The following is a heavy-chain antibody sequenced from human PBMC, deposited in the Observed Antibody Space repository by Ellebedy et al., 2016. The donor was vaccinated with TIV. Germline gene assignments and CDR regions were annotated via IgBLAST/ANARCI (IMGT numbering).Heavy chain of an antibody. Sequence: SETLSLTXTVSGGSISSYYWSWIRQPPGKGLEWIGYIYYSGSTNYNPSLKSRVTISVDTSKNQFSLKLSSVTAADTAVYYCARHWRDGYNYGDAFDIWGQGTMVTVSS. D-gene: IGHD5-24*01. CDR2: IYYSGST. CDR3: ARHWRDGYNYGDAFDI. CDR1: GGSISSYY. V-gene: IGHV4-59*08. J-gene: IGHJ3*02.